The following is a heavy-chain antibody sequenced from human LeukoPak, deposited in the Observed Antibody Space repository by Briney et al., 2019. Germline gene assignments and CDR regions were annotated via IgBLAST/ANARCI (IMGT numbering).Heavy chain of an antibody. D-gene: IGHD3-22*01. CDR1: GGSFSGYY. Sequence: SETLSLTCAVYGGSFSGYYWSWIRQPPGKGLEWLGEINHSGSTNYNPSLKSRVTMSVDTSNNQFSLKLSSVTAADTAMYYCAREGDYYDSGGYYRIDFWGQGTLVTVSS. CDR3: AREGDYYDSGGYYRIDF. V-gene: IGHV4-34*01. CDR2: INHSGST. J-gene: IGHJ4*02.